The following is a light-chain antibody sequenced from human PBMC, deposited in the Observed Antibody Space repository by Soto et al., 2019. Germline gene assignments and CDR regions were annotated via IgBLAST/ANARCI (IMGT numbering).Light chain of an antibody. CDR1: RIGSKS. J-gene: IGLJ2*01. Sequence: VLTQPPSVSVAPGKTARITCGGERIGSKSVHWYQQKPGQAPVVVIFYDRDRPSGIPERCSGSNSGNTATLTIRRVEAGDEAYYYCPVRDVTSAHLVIFGEGTKLSVL. CDR2: YDR. CDR3: PVRDVTSAHLVI. V-gene: IGLV3-21*04.